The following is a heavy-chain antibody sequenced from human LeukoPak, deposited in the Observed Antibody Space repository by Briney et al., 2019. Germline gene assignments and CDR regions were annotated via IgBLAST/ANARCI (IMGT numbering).Heavy chain of an antibody. D-gene: IGHD2-15*01. CDR1: GFTFSSYW. V-gene: IGHV3-7*03. CDR3: ASAKNYCGGGSCYLGY. CDR2: IKQDGSEK. J-gene: IGHJ4*02. Sequence: PGGSLRLSCAASGFTFSSYWMSWVRQAPGKGLEWVANIKQDGSEKYYVDSVKGRFTISRDNSKNTLYLQMNSLRAEDTAVYYCASAKNYCGGGSCYLGYWGQGTLVTVSS.